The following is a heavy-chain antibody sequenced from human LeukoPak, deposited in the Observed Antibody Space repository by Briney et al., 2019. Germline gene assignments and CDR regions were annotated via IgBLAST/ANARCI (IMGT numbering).Heavy chain of an antibody. CDR1: VRTFSSYA. CDR2: IMPIFGTA. J-gene: IGHJ6*03. D-gene: IGHD5-12*01. CDR3: VRGRHIVATSYSFYFMDI. Sequence: SVTVSDRPSVRTFSSYAVSWVRQAPGQGLEWMGEIMPIFGTADYAQRFEGRVTLTADVSTSTAHMEMRSLRSEDTAIYYCVRGRHIVATSYSFYFMDIWGKGTTVIVSS. V-gene: IGHV1-69*01.